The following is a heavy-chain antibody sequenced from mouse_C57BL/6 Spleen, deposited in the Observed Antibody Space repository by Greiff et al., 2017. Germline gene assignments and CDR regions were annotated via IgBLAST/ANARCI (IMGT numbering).Heavy chain of an antibody. V-gene: IGHV5-17*01. D-gene: IGHD1-1*01. J-gene: IGHJ2*01. CDR2: ISSGSSTI. Sequence: EVMLVESGGGLVKPGGSLKLSCAASGFTFSDYGMHWVRQAPEKGLEWVAYISSGSSTIYYADTVKGRFTISRDNAKNTLFLQMTSLRSEDTAMYDCAREFITTVVRYFDYWGQGTTLTVSS. CDR1: GFTFSDYG. CDR3: AREFITTVVRYFDY.